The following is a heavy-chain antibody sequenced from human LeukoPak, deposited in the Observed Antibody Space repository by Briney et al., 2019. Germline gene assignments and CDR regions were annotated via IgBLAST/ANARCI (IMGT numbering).Heavy chain of an antibody. Sequence: GGSLRLSCAASGFTFSKYCMLWVRQAPGKGLESVSRINTDGTVTTYADSVKGRFTVSRDNDDNTMLLQMNSVRDEDTAVYYCATKQWLAPPPDSWGQGTPVTVSS. CDR2: INTDGTVT. CDR3: ATKQWLAPPPDS. V-gene: IGHV3-74*01. D-gene: IGHD6-19*01. CDR1: GFTFSKYC. J-gene: IGHJ4*02.